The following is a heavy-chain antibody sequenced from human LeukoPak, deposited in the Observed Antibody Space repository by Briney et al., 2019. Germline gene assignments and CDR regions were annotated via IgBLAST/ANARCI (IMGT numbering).Heavy chain of an antibody. CDR3: ARLDGNLDAFDI. CDR2: IYTSGST. D-gene: IGHD1-14*01. J-gene: IGHJ3*02. Sequence: SETLSLTCTVSGGSISGYFWSWIRQPPGKGLEWIGYIYTSGSTYYNPSLKNRVTISVDTSKNQFSLKLSSVTAADTAVFYCARLDGNLDAFDIWGQGTMVTVSS. CDR1: GGSISGYF. V-gene: IGHV4-4*09.